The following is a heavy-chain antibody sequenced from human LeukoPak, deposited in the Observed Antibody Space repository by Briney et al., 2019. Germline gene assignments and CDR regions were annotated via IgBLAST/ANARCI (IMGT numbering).Heavy chain of an antibody. D-gene: IGHD2-2*01. CDR1: GNSFTTYW. J-gene: IGHJ4*02. CDR2: IYPGDSDT. CDR3: ANRQGGSSTSGPPDY. Sequence: PGESLKISCKGSGNSFTTYWIGWVRQMPGKGLEWMGIIYPGDSDTRYTPSFQGQVTMSADKSINTAYLQWSSLKASDTAMYYCANRQGGSSTSGPPDYWGQGTLVTVSP. V-gene: IGHV5-51*01.